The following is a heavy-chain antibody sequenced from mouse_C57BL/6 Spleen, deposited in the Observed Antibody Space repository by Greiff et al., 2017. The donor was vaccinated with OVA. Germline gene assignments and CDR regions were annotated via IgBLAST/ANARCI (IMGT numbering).Heavy chain of an antibody. CDR2: IDPSDSYT. CDR1: GYTFTSYW. V-gene: IGHV1-50*01. D-gene: IGHD1-1*01. CDR3: ARRDYYGSSYDYYYAMDY. J-gene: IGHJ4*01. Sequence: QVQLQQPGAELVTPGASVKLSCKASGYTFTSYWMQWVKQRPGQGLEWIGEIDPSDSYTNYNQKFKGKATLTVDTSSSTAYMQLSSLTSEDSAVYYCARRDYYGSSYDYYYAMDYWGQGTSVTVSS.